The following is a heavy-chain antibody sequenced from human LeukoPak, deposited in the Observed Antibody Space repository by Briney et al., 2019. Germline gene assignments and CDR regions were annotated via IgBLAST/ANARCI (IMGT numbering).Heavy chain of an antibody. CDR3: ARVVWGIAAGASDY. V-gene: IGHV3-30*04. Sequence: GRSLRLSCAASGFTFSSYAMHWVRQAPGKGLEWVAVISYDGSNKYYADSVKGRFTISRDNSKNTLYLQMNSLRAEDTAVHYCARVVWGIAAGASDYWGQGTLVTVSS. D-gene: IGHD6-25*01. J-gene: IGHJ4*02. CDR1: GFTFSSYA. CDR2: ISYDGSNK.